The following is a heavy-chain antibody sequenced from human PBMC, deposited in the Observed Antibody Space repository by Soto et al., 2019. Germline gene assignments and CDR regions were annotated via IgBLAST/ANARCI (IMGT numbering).Heavy chain of an antibody. J-gene: IGHJ4*02. CDR1: GGSFSGYY. D-gene: IGHD7-27*01. Sequence: QVQLQQWGAGLLKPSETLSLTCAVYGGSFSGYYWNWIRQPPGKGLEWIGEINHSGSTNYNPSLKSRVTISVDKSKNHFSLKLSSVTAADTAVYYCARGWGRIFDYWGQGTLVTVSS. V-gene: IGHV4-34*01. CDR3: ARGWGRIFDY. CDR2: INHSGST.